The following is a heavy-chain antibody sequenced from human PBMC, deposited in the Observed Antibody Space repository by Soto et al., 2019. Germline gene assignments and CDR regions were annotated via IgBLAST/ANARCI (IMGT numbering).Heavy chain of an antibody. CDR1: GFTFDDYA. CDR3: AKAGNSYYYYYYMDV. CDR2: ISWNSGSI. D-gene: IGHD2-21*01. Sequence: SLRLSCAASGFTFDDYAMHWVRQAPGKGLEWVSGISWNSGSIGYADSVKGRFTISRDNAKNSLYLQMNSLRAEDTALYYCAKAGNSYYYYYYMDVWGKGTTVTVSS. J-gene: IGHJ6*03. V-gene: IGHV3-9*01.